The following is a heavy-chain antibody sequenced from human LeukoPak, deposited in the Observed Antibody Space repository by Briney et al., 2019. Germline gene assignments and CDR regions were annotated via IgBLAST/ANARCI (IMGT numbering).Heavy chain of an antibody. J-gene: IGHJ5*02. D-gene: IGHD3-10*01. CDR3: ARVSDLGEFDP. CDR1: GFTFSSYS. Sequence: GGSLRLSCAASGFTFSSYSMNWVRQAPGKGLEWVSSISSSSSYIYYADSVKGRFTISRDNAKNSLYLQMNSLRAEDTAVYYCARVSDLGEFDPWGQGTLVTVSS. V-gene: IGHV3-21*01. CDR2: ISSSSSYI.